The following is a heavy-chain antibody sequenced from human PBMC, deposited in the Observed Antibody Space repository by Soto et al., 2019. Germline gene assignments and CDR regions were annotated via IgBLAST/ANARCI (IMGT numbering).Heavy chain of an antibody. D-gene: IGHD3-10*01. CDR3: AKVRGGSGSLTPRVDF. CDR1: GFTFNNYA. Sequence: VQLLESGGGLVQPGGSLRLSCAASGFTFNNYAMTWVRQAPGKGLEWVSAISGGGDTTSYADSVKGRFTVSRDGSKNTLYLQMSSLGAEDTALYYCAKVRGGSGSLTPRVDFWGQGTLVTVSS. CDR2: ISGGGDTT. J-gene: IGHJ4*02. V-gene: IGHV3-23*01.